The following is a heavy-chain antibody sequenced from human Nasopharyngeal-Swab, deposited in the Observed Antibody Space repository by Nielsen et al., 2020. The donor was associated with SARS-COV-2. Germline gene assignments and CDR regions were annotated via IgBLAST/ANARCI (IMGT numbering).Heavy chain of an antibody. J-gene: IGHJ5*02. CDR1: DASISSYF. V-gene: IGHV4-59*01. CDR3: ARYTDCSSTSCYSSWFDP. CDR2: IHYSGSA. Sequence: GSLRLSCTVSDASISSYFWSWIRQSPGKGLEWIGYIHYSGSAKYSPSLKSRVTISVDTSKNQFSLKLSSVTAADTAVYYCARYTDCSSTSCYSSWFDPWGQGTLVTVSS. D-gene: IGHD2-2*01.